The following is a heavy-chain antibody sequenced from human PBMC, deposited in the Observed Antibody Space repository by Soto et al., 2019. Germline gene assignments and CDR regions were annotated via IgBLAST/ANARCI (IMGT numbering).Heavy chain of an antibody. CDR1: GFTFSSYS. Sequence: PGGSLRLSCAASGFTFSSYSMNWVRQAPGKGLEWVSSISSSSSYIYHADSVKGRFTISRGNAKNSLYLQMNSLRAEDTAVYYCARAAGGLYGEGELWGNYYYYYMDVRGKGTTVTVSS. D-gene: IGHD3-16*01. V-gene: IGHV3-21*01. CDR2: ISSSSSYI. J-gene: IGHJ6*03. CDR3: ARAAGGLYGEGELWGNYYYYYMDV.